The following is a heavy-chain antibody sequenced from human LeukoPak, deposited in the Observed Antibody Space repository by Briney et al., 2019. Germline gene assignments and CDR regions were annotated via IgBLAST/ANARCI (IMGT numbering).Heavy chain of an antibody. CDR1: GGTFSSEA. Sequence: SVKVSCKASGGTFSSEAFIWVRQAPGQGLEWMGGIIPIFGRADYAQKFQDIVTINTDESTSTVYMELSSLRSEDTAVYYCATTVLGRADWLDPWGLGTLVTVSS. D-gene: IGHD7-27*01. J-gene: IGHJ5*02. V-gene: IGHV1-69*05. CDR3: ATTVLGRADWLDP. CDR2: IIPIFGRA.